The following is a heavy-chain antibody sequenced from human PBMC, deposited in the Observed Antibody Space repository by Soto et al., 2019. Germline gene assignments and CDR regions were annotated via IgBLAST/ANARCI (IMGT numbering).Heavy chain of an antibody. CDR1: GFTFSSYA. Sequence: PGGSLRLSCAASGFTFSSYAMSWVRQAPGKGLEWVSAISGSGGSTYYADSVKGRFTISRDNSKNTLYLQMNSLRAEDTAVYYCAKDKIMITFGGPLGMDVWGQGTTVTVSS. D-gene: IGHD3-16*01. CDR2: ISGSGGST. J-gene: IGHJ6*02. CDR3: AKDKIMITFGGPLGMDV. V-gene: IGHV3-23*01.